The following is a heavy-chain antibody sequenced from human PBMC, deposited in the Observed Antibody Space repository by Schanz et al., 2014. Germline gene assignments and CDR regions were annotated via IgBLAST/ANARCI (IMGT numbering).Heavy chain of an antibody. D-gene: IGHD2-21*01. CDR2: MNPDSGNT. J-gene: IGHJ6*03. Sequence: VQLVQSGAEVKRPGASVRVSCKASGYTFTSYDFNWVRQAPGQGLEWMGWMNPDSGNTGYAQKFQGRVTMTRNTSISTAYMELSSLRSEDTAVYFCARVVFFCDSSSCMNFYYMDVWGQGTMVTVTS. CDR1: GYTFTSYD. CDR3: ARVVFFCDSSSCMNFYYMDV. V-gene: IGHV1-8*01.